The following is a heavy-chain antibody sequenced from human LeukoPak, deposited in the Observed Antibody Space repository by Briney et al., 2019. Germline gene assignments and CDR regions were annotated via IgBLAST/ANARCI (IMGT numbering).Heavy chain of an antibody. V-gene: IGHV3-64*01. D-gene: IGHD1-26*01. CDR2: IISHGGST. Sequence: PGTSLRLSCAAYGFTFSSYTMYWVRQAPGKGLEYVSAIISHGGSTYYANSVQGRFTISRDNSKNTLYLQMGSLRAEDMAVYYCARVMQGATESNYYYYAMDVWGQGTTVTVSS. CDR1: GFTFSSYT. CDR3: ARVMQGATESNYYYYAMDV. J-gene: IGHJ6*02.